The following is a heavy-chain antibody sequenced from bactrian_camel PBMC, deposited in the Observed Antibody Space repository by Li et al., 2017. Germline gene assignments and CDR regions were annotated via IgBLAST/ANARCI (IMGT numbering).Heavy chain of an antibody. J-gene: IGHJ4*01. CDR2: IYSDGSNT. Sequence: ASGFTFSSYYMSWVRQAPGKGLEWVSSIYSDGSNTYYSDSVKGRFAISLDNSERTLSLQMNNLKPEDSAMYFCAADTWRWCALRTVLRGGDKYKYWGQGIQVTVAPGARGPRSPSP. V-gene: IGHV3-2*01. CDR1: GFTFSSYY. CDR3: AADTWRWCALRTVLRGGDKYKYWGQGIQVTVAP. D-gene: IGHD2*01.